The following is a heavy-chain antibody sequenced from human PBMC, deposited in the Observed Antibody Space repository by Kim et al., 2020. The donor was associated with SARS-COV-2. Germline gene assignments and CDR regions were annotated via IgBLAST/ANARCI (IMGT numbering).Heavy chain of an antibody. CDR3: AKDPLLDSGFYVTPYYFDY. D-gene: IGHD5-12*01. CDR1: GFTFSSYA. Sequence: GGSLRLSCAASGFTFSSYAMSWVRQAPGKGLEWVSAISGSGGSTYYADSVKGRFTISRDNSKNTLYLQMNSLRAEDTAVYYCAKDPLLDSGFYVTPYYFDYWGQGTLDTVSS. CDR2: ISGSGGST. V-gene: IGHV3-23*01. J-gene: IGHJ4*02.